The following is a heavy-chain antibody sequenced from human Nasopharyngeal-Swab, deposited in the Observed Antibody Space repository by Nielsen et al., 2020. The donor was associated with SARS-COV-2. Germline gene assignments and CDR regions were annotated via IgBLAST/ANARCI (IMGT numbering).Heavy chain of an antibody. Sequence: KVSCKGSGYSFTSYWISWVRQMPGKGLEWMGRIDPSDSYTNYSPSFQGHVTISAAKSISTAYLQWSSLKASDTAMYYCARHPEQQLVRGYYYYYYMDVWGKGTTVTVSS. D-gene: IGHD6-13*01. V-gene: IGHV5-10-1*01. CDR1: GYSFTSYW. CDR2: IDPSDSYT. J-gene: IGHJ6*03. CDR3: ARHPEQQLVRGYYYYYYMDV.